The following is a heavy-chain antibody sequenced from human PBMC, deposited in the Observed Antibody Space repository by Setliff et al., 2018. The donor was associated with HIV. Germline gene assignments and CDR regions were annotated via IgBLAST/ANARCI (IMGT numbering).Heavy chain of an antibody. CDR1: GLTFTNYA. Sequence: GGSLRLSCAVSGLTFTNYAMHWVRQAPGKGLESVSSISYDGGSKYYADSVKGRFTISRDNSKNTLYLQMNSLRVEDTAIYYCARAWAMQQLVPAYWGQGTLVTVSS. CDR2: ISYDGGSK. D-gene: IGHD6-6*01. J-gene: IGHJ4*02. V-gene: IGHV3-30*12. CDR3: ARAWAMQQLVPAY.